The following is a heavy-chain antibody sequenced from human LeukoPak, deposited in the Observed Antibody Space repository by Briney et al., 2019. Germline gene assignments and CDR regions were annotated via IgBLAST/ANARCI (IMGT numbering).Heavy chain of an antibody. CDR1: GFTFSSYS. CDR3: ARGPSNDFWSGYPYFDC. CDR2: ISSSNSYI. Sequence: GGSLRLSCAASGFTFSSYSMNWVRQAPGKGLEWVPSISSSNSYIYYADSVKGRFTISRDNAKNSLYLQMNSLRAEDTAVYYCARGPSNDFWSGYPYFDCWGQGTLVTVSS. D-gene: IGHD3-3*01. V-gene: IGHV3-21*01. J-gene: IGHJ4*02.